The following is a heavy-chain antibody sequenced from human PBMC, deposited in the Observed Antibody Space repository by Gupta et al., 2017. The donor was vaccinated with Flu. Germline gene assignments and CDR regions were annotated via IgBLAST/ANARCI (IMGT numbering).Heavy chain of an antibody. D-gene: IGHD6-13*01. CDR1: GFTFDDYA. J-gene: IGHJ4*02. Sequence: EVQLVESGGGLVQPGRSLRLSCAASGFTFDDYAMHWVRQAPGKGLEWVSGISWNSGSIGYADSVKGRFTISRDNAKNSLYLQMNSLRAEDTALYYCAKDWRHSSSWIDYWGQGTLVTVSS. V-gene: IGHV3-9*01. CDR2: ISWNSGSI. CDR3: AKDWRHSSSWIDY.